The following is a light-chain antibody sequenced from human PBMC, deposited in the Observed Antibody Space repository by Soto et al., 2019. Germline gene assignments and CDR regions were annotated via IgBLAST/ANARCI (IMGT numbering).Light chain of an antibody. CDR3: QQYRSWPRT. Sequence: EIVLTQSPATLSVSPGERVTLSCRASQSVDINLAWYQQKPGQPPRLLIYGASTRATDMSGTFSGRGSGTEFTLTISSLRPEDFAVYYCQQYRSWPRTFGQGNKREMK. V-gene: IGKV3-15*01. J-gene: IGKJ1*01. CDR2: GAS. CDR1: QSVDIN.